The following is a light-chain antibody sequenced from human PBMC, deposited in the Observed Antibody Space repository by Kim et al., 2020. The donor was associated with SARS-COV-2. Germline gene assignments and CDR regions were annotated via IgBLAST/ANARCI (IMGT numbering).Light chain of an antibody. CDR2: SNN. J-gene: IGLJ2*01. CDR3: AAWDDSLNGVV. CDR1: SSNIGSNT. Sequence: GHRFTISCSGSSSNIGSNTVNWYQQLPGTAPKLLIYSNNQRPSGVPDRFSGSKSGTSASLAISGLQSEDEADYYCAAWDDSLNGVVFGGGTQLTVL. V-gene: IGLV1-44*01.